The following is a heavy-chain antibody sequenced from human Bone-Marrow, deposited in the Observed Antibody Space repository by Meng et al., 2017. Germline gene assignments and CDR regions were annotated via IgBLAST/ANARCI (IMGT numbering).Heavy chain of an antibody. Sequence: QVPLVQAGAEVKKPGASVKVSCKASGYTFTSYGISWVRQAPGQGLEWMGWISAYNGNTNYAQKLQGRVTMTTDTSTSTAYMELRSLRSDDTAVYYCASTGEDVYYYYGMDVWGQGTTVTVSS. CDR1: GYTFTSYG. CDR2: ISAYNGNT. CDR3: ASTGEDVYYYYGMDV. D-gene: IGHD3-10*01. J-gene: IGHJ6*02. V-gene: IGHV1-18*01.